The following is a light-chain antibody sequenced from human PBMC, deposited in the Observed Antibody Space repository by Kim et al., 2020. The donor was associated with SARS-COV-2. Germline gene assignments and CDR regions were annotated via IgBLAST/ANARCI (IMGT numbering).Light chain of an antibody. Sequence: GQSITISGTGTSSDVGGYNYVSWYQQHPGKAPKLMIDDVSSRPSGVSNRFSGSKSGNTASLTISGLQAEDEADYCCSSYTSSSTRVFGGGTKLTVL. CDR3: SSYTSSSTRV. V-gene: IGLV2-14*03. J-gene: IGLJ3*02. CDR2: DVS. CDR1: SSDVGGYNY.